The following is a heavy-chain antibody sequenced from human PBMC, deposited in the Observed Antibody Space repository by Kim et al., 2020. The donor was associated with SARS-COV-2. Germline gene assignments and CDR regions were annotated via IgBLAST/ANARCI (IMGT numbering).Heavy chain of an antibody. J-gene: IGHJ4*02. CDR1: GASLSSSGYY. CDR3: ARHLRGTSIRYLGPFQFDY. D-gene: IGHD2-2*02. Sequence: SETLSLTCTVSGASLSSSGYYWGWIRQPPGKGLVWMGSVYYTGSTSYNPSLKSRVTISVDTSKNHFSLKLSSVTAADTAVYYCARHLRGTSIRYLGPFQFDYWGQGTLVTVSS. CDR2: VYYTGST. V-gene: IGHV4-39*01.